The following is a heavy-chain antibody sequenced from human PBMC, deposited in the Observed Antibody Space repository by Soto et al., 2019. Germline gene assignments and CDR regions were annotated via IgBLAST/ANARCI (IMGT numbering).Heavy chain of an antibody. CDR3: AREVVDTAMENYYYYGMDV. V-gene: IGHV3-33*01. J-gene: IGHJ6*02. Sequence: QVQLVESGGGVVQPGRSLRLSCAASGFTFSSYGMHWVRQAPGKGLEWVAVIWYDGSNKYYADSVKGRFTISRDTSKNTLYLQMNSLRAEDTAVYYCAREVVDTAMENYYYYGMDVWGQGTTVTVSS. CDR1: GFTFSSYG. D-gene: IGHD5-18*01. CDR2: IWYDGSNK.